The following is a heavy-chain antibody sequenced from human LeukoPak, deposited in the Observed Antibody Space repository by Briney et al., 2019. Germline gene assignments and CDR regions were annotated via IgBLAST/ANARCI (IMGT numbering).Heavy chain of an antibody. CDR1: GYTFTGYY. V-gene: IGHV1-2*02. D-gene: IGHD3-22*01. J-gene: IGHJ4*02. CDR3: ARDYYDSSGHRGFDY. Sequence: ASVKVSCKASGYTFTGYYMHWVRQAPGQGLEWMGWINPNSGGTNYAQKFQGRVTMTRDTSISTAYMELSRLRSDDTAVYYCARDYYDSSGHRGFDYWSQGTLVTVSS. CDR2: INPNSGGT.